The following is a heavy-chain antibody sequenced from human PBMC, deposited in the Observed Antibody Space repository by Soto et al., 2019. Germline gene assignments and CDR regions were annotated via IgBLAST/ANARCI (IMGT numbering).Heavy chain of an antibody. J-gene: IGHJ4*02. CDR2: INHSGST. Sequence: SETLSLTCAVYGGSFSGYYWSWIRQPPGKGLEWIGEINHSGSTNYNPSLKSRVTISVDTSKNQFSLKLSSVTAADTAVYYCARTKGWNPLPTTVTTLYDYWGQGTLVTVSS. CDR1: GGSFSGYY. CDR3: ARTKGWNPLPTTVTTLYDY. V-gene: IGHV4-34*01. D-gene: IGHD4-17*01.